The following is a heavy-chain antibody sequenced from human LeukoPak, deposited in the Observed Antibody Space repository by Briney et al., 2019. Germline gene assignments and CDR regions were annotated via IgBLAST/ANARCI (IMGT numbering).Heavy chain of an antibody. Sequence: SETLSLTCGVYGGSFSGYYWTWIRQSPGMGLEWIGEIIRTGRTNYNPSLTSRVSISVDTSKNQFSLELSSVTAADTAVYYCARGILVTVYAAFDYWGQGTLVTVSS. V-gene: IGHV4-34*01. CDR3: ARGILVTVYAAFDY. D-gene: IGHD2/OR15-2a*01. CDR2: IIRTGRT. J-gene: IGHJ4*02. CDR1: GGSFSGYY.